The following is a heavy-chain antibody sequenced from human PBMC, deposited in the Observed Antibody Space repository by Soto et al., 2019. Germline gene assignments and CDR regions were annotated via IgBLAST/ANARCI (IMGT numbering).Heavy chain of an antibody. CDR1: GFTFSSYG. CDR3: AKDLGTGDYGDPFDY. J-gene: IGHJ4*02. V-gene: IGHV3-30*18. CDR2: RSYDGSNK. Sequence: QVQLVESGGGVVQPGRSLRLSCAASGFTFSSYGMHWVRQAPGKGLEWVAVRSYDGSNKYYADSVKGRFTISRDNSKNTLYLQMNSLRAEDTAVYYCAKDLGTGDYGDPFDYWGQGTLVTVSS. D-gene: IGHD4-17*01.